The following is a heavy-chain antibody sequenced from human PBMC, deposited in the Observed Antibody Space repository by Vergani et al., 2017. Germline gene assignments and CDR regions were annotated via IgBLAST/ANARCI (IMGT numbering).Heavy chain of an antibody. CDR3: ASGGHGSGNRGALDV. J-gene: IGHJ3*01. CDR1: GYSFANFW. Sequence: EVQLLQPREEMKKPGESLKISCRASGYSFANFWIGWVRQMPGKGLEWMGIICPGDSQTKISPSFQGHVIMSVDKSSDTAFIQWSSLRASDTAVYFFASGGHGSGNRGALDVWGQGTMVTV. V-gene: IGHV5-51*01. CDR2: ICPGDSQT. D-gene: IGHD5-12*01.